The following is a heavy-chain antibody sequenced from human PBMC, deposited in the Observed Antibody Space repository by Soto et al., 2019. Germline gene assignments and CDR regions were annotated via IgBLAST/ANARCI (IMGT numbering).Heavy chain of an antibody. CDR3: AGGNYWVVRDQESKGYYGMDV. CDR1: GGTFSSYA. V-gene: IGHV1-69*13. Sequence: ASVKVSCKASGGTFSSYAISWVRQAPGQGLEWMGGIIPIFGTANYAQKFQGRVTITADESTSTAYMELSSLRSEDTAVYYCAGGNYWVVRDQESKGYYGMDVWGQGTTVTVSS. J-gene: IGHJ6*02. CDR2: IIPIFGTA. D-gene: IGHD3-10*01.